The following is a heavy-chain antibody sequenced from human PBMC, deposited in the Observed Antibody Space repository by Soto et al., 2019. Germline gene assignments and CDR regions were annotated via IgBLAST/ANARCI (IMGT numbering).Heavy chain of an antibody. D-gene: IGHD3-10*01. V-gene: IGHV1-3*01. Sequence: GASVKVSCKASGYTFTSYAMHWVRQAPGQRLEWMGWINAGNGNTKYSQKFQGRVTITRDTSASTAYMELSSLRSEDTAVYYCARRQILWFGELLYSDAFDIWGQGTMVTVSS. CDR2: INAGNGNT. CDR3: ARRQILWFGELLYSDAFDI. CDR1: GYTFTSYA. J-gene: IGHJ3*02.